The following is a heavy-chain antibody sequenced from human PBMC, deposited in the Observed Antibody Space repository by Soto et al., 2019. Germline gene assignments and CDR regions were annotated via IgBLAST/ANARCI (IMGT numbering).Heavy chain of an antibody. Sequence: ASVKVSCKASGYTFTSYDINWVRQATGQGLEWMGWMNPNSGNTGYAQKFQGRVTMTRNTSISTAYMELSSLRSEDTAVYYCAIIVAMAGDFDYWGQGTLVTVSS. V-gene: IGHV1-8*01. CDR2: MNPNSGNT. D-gene: IGHD5-12*01. CDR3: AIIVAMAGDFDY. CDR1: GYTFTSYD. J-gene: IGHJ4*02.